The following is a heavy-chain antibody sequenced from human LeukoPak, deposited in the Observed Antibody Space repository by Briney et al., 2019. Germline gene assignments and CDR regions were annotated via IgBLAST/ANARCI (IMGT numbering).Heavy chain of an antibody. D-gene: IGHD6-19*01. Sequence: AGGSLRLSCAASGFTFTNYAMSWVRQAPGKGLEWVSGISISGHKTHYTDSVKGRFTISRDNSKNTLSLQMNSLRAEDTAIYYCAKDRITETDTPYYFDWWGQGTLVTVS. CDR2: ISISGHKT. CDR1: GFTFTNYA. CDR3: AKDRITETDTPYYFDW. V-gene: IGHV3-23*01. J-gene: IGHJ4*02.